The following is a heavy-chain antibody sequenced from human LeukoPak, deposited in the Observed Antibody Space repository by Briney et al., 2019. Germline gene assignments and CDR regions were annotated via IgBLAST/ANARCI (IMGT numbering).Heavy chain of an antibody. V-gene: IGHV4-34*01. CDR2: INHSGST. CDR3: ARGRGVSGY. Sequence: SETLSLTCAVYGGCFSGYYWSWVRQPPGKGLEWIGEINHSGSTNYNPSLKSRVTISVDTSKNQFSLKLSSVTAADTAVYYCARGRGVSGYWGQGTLVTVSS. J-gene: IGHJ4*02. CDR1: GGCFSGYY. D-gene: IGHD6-13*01.